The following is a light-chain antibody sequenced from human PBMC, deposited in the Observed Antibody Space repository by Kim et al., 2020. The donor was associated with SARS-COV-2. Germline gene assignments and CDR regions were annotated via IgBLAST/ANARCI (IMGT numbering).Light chain of an antibody. CDR3: TSYTSSNTYG. J-gene: IGLJ1*01. CDR1: SSDVVGYNR. CDR2: EVS. V-gene: IGLV2-18*02. Sequence: QSALTQPPSVSGSPGQSVAISCTGTSSDVVGYNRVSWYQHPPGTAPKLIIYEVSHRPSGVPDRFSGSQSGNTASLTISGLQAEDEADYYCTSYTSSNTYGFGSGTKVTVL.